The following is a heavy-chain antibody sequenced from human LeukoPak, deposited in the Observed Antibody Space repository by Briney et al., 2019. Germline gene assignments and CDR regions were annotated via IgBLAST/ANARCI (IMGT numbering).Heavy chain of an antibody. CDR1: GYTFTGYY. CDR2: INPNSGGT. V-gene: IGHV1-2*02. D-gene: IGHD2-2*01. J-gene: IGHJ5*02. CDR3: ARGPGYCSSTSCSPYNWFDP. Sequence: SSVKVSCKASGYTFTGYYMHWVRQAPGQGLEWMGCINPNSGGTNYAQKFQGRVTMTRDTSISTAYMELSRLRSDDTAVYYCARGPGYCSSTSCSPYNWFDPWGQGTLVTVSS.